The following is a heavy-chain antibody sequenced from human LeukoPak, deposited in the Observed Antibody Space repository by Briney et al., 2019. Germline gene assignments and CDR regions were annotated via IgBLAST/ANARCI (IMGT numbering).Heavy chain of an antibody. Sequence: PSETLSLTCTVSGGSISSGSYYWSWIRQPAGKGLEWLGRIYTSGSTNYNPSLKSRVTISVDTSKNQFSLKLSSVTAADTAVYYCARGQAWPLLGRYYFDYWGQGTLVTVSS. CDR3: ARGQAWPLLGRYYFDY. D-gene: IGHD2-21*01. CDR2: IYTSGST. J-gene: IGHJ4*02. V-gene: IGHV4-61*02. CDR1: GGSISSGSYY.